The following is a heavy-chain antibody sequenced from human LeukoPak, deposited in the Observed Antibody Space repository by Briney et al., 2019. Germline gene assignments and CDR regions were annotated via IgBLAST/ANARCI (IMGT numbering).Heavy chain of an antibody. D-gene: IGHD3-22*01. J-gene: IGHJ4*02. CDR2: INHSGST. Sequence: SETLSLTCAVYGGSFSIYYWSWIRQPPGKGLEWIGEINHSGSTNYNPSLKSRVTISVDTSKNQFSLKLSSVTAADTAVYYCARERLNYYDSSGYNYFDYWGQGTLVTVSS. CDR1: GGSFSIYY. V-gene: IGHV4-34*01. CDR3: ARERLNYYDSSGYNYFDY.